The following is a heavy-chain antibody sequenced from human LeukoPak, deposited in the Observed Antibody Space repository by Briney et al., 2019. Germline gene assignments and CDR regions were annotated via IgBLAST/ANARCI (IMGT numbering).Heavy chain of an antibody. J-gene: IGHJ3*01. CDR2: IDANTGGT. CDR3: ARGPSYSFDD. CDR1: GYTVTGYY. Sequence: GASVKVSCKASGYTVTGYYMHWVRQAPGQGLEWMGWIDANTGGTDYAQKFQGRVTMTRDTSISTGYMDLSTLRSDDTAVYYCARGPSYSFDDWGQGTMVTVSS. D-gene: IGHD1-26*01. V-gene: IGHV1-2*02.